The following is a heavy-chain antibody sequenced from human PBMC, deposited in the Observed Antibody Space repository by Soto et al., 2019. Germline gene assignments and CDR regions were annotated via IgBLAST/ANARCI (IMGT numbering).Heavy chain of an antibody. V-gene: IGHV3-21*06. D-gene: IGHD3-16*01. CDR3: ARGFGSYDWIDP. Sequence: EMQLVESGGGLVKPGGSLRLSCEASGFTFSSQTMIWVRQAPGRGLEWVASISSGNSYIYYGDSVKGRFTISRDNAKNSLYLQMNDLRAEDTAVYYCARGFGSYDWIDPWGQGTLVTVSS. CDR1: GFTFSSQT. J-gene: IGHJ5*02. CDR2: ISSGNSYI.